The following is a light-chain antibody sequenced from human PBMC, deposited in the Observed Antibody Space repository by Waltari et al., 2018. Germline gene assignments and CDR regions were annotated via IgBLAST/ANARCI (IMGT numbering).Light chain of an antibody. J-gene: IGKJ2*01. V-gene: IGKV2-30*02. CDR1: QSLVHTDGNTH. CDR2: RVF. CDR3: MQGTHWPYT. Sequence: VVMTQSPLTLPVTLGQPDSISCKSSQSLVHTDGNTHLNWFQQRPGQSPRRLIYRVFNRDSGVPDRFSGSGSGTDFTLKISRVEAEDVGVYYCMQGTHWPYTFGQGTKLDIK.